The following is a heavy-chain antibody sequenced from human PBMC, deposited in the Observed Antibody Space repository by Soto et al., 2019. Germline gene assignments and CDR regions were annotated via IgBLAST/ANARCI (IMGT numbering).Heavy chain of an antibody. J-gene: IGHJ4*02. D-gene: IGHD3-10*02. CDR1: GASVSTGVYY. Sequence: SETLSLTCTVSGASVSTGVYYWTWIRQHPGKGLEWIGYIDNSGSTYYNPSLTGRVDISVDTSKNQFSLNLQSVTAADTAFYYCAGAVSDFDVRRYRTSYFDQWGQGILVTVSS. V-gene: IGHV4-31*03. CDR3: AGAVSDFDVRRYRTSYFDQ. CDR2: IDNSGST.